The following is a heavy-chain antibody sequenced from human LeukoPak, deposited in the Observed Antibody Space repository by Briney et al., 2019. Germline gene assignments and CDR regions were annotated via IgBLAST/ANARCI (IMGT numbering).Heavy chain of an antibody. V-gene: IGHV1-69*13. CDR2: IIPIFGTA. J-gene: IGHJ3*02. CDR1: GGTFSSYA. D-gene: IGHD3-22*01. CDR3: ARGGYYDSTNGGDAFDI. Sequence: GASVKVSCKASGGTFSSYAISWVRQAPGQGLEWMGGIIPIFGTANYAQKFQGRVTITADESTSTAYMELSSLRSEDTAVYYCARGGYYDSTNGGDAFDIWGQGTMVTVSS.